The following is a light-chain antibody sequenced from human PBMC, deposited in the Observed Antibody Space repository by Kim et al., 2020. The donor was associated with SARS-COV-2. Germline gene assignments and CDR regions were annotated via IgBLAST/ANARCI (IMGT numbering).Light chain of an antibody. V-gene: IGKV2-28*01. J-gene: IGKJ2*01. CDR1: QSLLHSNGYNY. Sequence: DIVMTQSPLSLPVTPGEPASISCRSSQSLLHSNGYNYLDWYLQKPGQSPQLLIYLGSNRASGVPDRFSGSGSGTDFTLKISRVEAEDVRVYYCMQALQTPYTFGQETKLEI. CDR2: LGS. CDR3: MQALQTPYT.